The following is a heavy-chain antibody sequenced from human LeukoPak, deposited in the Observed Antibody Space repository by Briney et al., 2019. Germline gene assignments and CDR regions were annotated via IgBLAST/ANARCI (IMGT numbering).Heavy chain of an antibody. V-gene: IGHV4-59*01. Sequence: PSETLSLTCIVSAGSLTVEYGSSVRQPPGKGLEWIGYMYYTGNTNYNPSLKSRVTISVDTSKNQFSLKLSSVTAADTAVYYCAIMRRGWLPIDSWGQGTLVTVSS. CDR1: AGSLTVEY. D-gene: IGHD5-18*01. CDR2: MYYTGNT. J-gene: IGHJ4*02. CDR3: AIMRRGWLPIDS.